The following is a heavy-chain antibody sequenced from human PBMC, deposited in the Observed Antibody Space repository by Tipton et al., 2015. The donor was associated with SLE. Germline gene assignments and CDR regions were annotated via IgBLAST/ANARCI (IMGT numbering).Heavy chain of an antibody. V-gene: IGHV4-38-2*02. J-gene: IGHJ4*02. Sequence: TLSLTCTVSGYSINSGYYWGWIRHPPGKGLEWFGSIYQSGRAIYNPSLKSRVTISVDPSKNQFSLNLSSVTAADTAVYYCARDEYRYDTTGYHLLGHFDFWGQGTLVTVSS. CDR3: ARDEYRYDTTGYHLLGHFDF. CDR1: GYSINSGYY. CDR2: IYQSGRA. D-gene: IGHD3-22*01.